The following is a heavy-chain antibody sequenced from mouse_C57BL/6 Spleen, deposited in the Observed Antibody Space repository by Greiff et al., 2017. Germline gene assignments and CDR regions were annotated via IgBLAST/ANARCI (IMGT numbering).Heavy chain of an antibody. CDR2: IYPRSGNT. D-gene: IGHD1-1*01. CDR1: GYTFTSYG. CDR3: SYYGSSYEAY. J-gene: IGHJ3*01. Sequence: QVQLQQSGAELARPGASVKLSCKASGYTFTSYGISWVKQRTGQGLEWIGEIYPRSGNTYYNEKFKGKATLTADKSSSTAYMELRSLTSEDSAVYFCSYYGSSYEAYWDQGTLVTVSA. V-gene: IGHV1-81*01.